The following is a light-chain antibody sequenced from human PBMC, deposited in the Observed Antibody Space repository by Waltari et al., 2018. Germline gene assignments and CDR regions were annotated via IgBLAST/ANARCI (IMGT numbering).Light chain of an antibody. CDR2: ATS. CDR1: QGISDN. Sequence: DMQMTQSPSSLSASVGDRVTITCRASQGISDNVAWYQQKSGKGPKLLIYATSTLQSGVPSRFSGSGSGTDFTLTISSLQPEDVATYYCQNYNNAPFTFGPGTKVDIK. CDR3: QNYNNAPFT. V-gene: IGKV1-27*01. J-gene: IGKJ3*01.